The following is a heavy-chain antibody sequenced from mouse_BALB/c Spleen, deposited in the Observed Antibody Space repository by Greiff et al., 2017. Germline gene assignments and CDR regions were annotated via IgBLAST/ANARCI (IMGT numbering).Heavy chain of an antibody. Sequence: EVKLMESGGGLVKPGGSLKLSCAASGFTFSDYYMYWVRQTPEKRLEWVATISDGGSYTYYPDSVKGRFTISRDNAKNNLYLQMSSLKSEDTAMYYCARGLTGFFAYWGQGTLVTVSA. J-gene: IGHJ3*01. D-gene: IGHD4-1*01. CDR2: ISDGGSYT. V-gene: IGHV5-4*02. CDR1: GFTFSDYY. CDR3: ARGLTGFFAY.